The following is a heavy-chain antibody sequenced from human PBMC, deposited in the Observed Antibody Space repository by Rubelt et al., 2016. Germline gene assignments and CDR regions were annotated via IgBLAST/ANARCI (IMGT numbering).Heavy chain of an antibody. CDR3: ASTIAAAGTLNY. J-gene: IGHJ4*02. CDR2: INHSGST. CDR1: GGSFSGYY. V-gene: IGHV4-34*01. Sequence: QVQLQQWGAGLLKPSETLSLTCAVYGGSFSGYYWSWIRQPPGKGLEWIGEINHSGSTNYNPSLKSRVTISVDTSKNRFSLKLSSVTAADTAVYYCASTIAAAGTLNYWGQGTLVTVSS. D-gene: IGHD6-13*01.